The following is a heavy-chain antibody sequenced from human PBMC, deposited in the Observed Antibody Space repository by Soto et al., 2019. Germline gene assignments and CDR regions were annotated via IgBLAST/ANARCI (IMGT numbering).Heavy chain of an antibody. J-gene: IGHJ4*02. CDR2: VYFSGNT. V-gene: IGHV4-59*01. CDR3: GSVRPSGYVLY. CDR1: GCSLSSYY. Sequence: XETLSPTCTVAGCSLSSYYWTWIRQSPGKGLEWIGYVYFSGNTNYNPSLKSRVTISIDTSKNQFSLRLASVTAADTAFYYCGSVRPSGYVLYWGQGTLVTVSS. D-gene: IGHD6-25*01.